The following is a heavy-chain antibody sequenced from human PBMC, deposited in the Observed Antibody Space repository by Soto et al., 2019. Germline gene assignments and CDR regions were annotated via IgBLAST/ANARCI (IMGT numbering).Heavy chain of an antibody. CDR1: GYTLTELS. D-gene: IGHD5-18*01. J-gene: IGHJ6*02. CDR2: FDPEDGET. Sequence: ASVKVSCKVSGYTLTELSMHWVLQAPGKGLEWMGGFDPEDGETIYAQKFQGRVTMTEDTSTDTAYMELSSLRSEDTAVYYCATAWIQLWSKDFYGMDVWGQGTTVTVSS. CDR3: ATAWIQLWSKDFYGMDV. V-gene: IGHV1-24*01.